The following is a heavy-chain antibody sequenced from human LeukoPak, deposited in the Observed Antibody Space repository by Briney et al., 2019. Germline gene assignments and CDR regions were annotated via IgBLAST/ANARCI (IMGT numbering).Heavy chain of an antibody. V-gene: IGHV3-21*01. Sequence: GGSLRLSCAASGFTFSNYNMNWVRQAPGKGLEWVSSISDSSTYIYYADSMKGRFTISRDNSKNTLYLQMNSLRAEDTAVYYCALLVMTTVTTTLFDYWGQGTLVTVSS. D-gene: IGHD4-17*01. J-gene: IGHJ4*02. CDR3: ALLVMTTVTTTLFDY. CDR2: ISDSSTYI. CDR1: GFTFSNYN.